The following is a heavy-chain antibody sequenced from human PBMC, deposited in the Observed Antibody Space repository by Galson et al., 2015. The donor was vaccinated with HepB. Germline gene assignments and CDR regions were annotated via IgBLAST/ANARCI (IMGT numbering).Heavy chain of an antibody. D-gene: IGHD3-10*01. CDR3: AKGLWFGEFLSPSDY. Sequence: SLRLSCAASGFTFSSYGMHWVRQAPGKGLEWVSVISGSGGSTNYADSVKGRFTFSRDNSKNTVYLQMNSLRVEDTAVYYCAKGLWFGEFLSPSDYWGQGTLVTVSS. V-gene: IGHV3-23*01. CDR1: GFTFSSYG. CDR2: ISGSGGST. J-gene: IGHJ4*02.